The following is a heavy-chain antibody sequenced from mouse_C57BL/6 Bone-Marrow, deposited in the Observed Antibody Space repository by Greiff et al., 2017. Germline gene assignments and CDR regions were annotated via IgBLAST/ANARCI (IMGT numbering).Heavy chain of an antibody. Sequence: EVMLQQSGPELVKPGASVKISCKASGYTFTDYYMNWVKQSHGKSLEWIGDINPNNGGTSYNQKFKGKATLTVDKSSSTAYMELRSLTSEDSAVYYCARWLLRGNYYAMDYWGQGTSVTVSS. J-gene: IGHJ4*01. CDR1: GYTFTDYY. V-gene: IGHV1-26*01. CDR2: INPNNGGT. CDR3: ARWLLRGNYYAMDY. D-gene: IGHD2-3*01.